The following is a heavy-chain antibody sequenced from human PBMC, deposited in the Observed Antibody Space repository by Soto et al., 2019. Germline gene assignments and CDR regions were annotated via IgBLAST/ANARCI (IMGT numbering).Heavy chain of an antibody. CDR1: GYSFTTYG. Sequence: QVQLVQSGAEMKKPGASVKVSCKASGYSFTTYGINWVRQAPGQGLEWMGWISPYSGSTNYAQNLQGRVTITTDTSSNTAFMELRTLRSDDTAIYFCARGRGSRSGYEPPHYFDSWGQGTLVTVSS. J-gene: IGHJ4*02. CDR3: ARGRGSRSGYEPPHYFDS. D-gene: IGHD6-13*01. CDR2: ISPYSGST. V-gene: IGHV1-18*01.